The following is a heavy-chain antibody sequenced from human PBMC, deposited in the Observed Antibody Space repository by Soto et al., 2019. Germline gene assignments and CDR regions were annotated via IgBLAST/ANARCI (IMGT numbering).Heavy chain of an antibody. CDR3: ARGKGHTGLNCFDP. CDR2: IYHSGSI. J-gene: IGHJ5*02. D-gene: IGHD2-21*02. V-gene: IGHV4-38-2*01. Sequence: PSETLSLTCAVSGYSISSGYYWGWIRQPPGKGLEWIGSIYHSGSIYYNPSLKSRVSISVDTSKNHFSLKLSSVTAADTAVYYCARGKGHTGLNCFDPWGKGTLGTVS. CDR1: GYSISSGYY.